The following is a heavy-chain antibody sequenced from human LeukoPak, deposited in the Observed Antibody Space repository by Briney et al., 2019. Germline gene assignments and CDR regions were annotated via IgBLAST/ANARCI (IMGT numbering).Heavy chain of an antibody. V-gene: IGHV4-59*04. J-gene: IGHJ4*02. CDR2: IYHSGST. CDR3: ARTLGGVAAAGTFDY. CDR1: GGSISSYY. Sequence: PSETLSLTCTVSGGSISSYYWSWIRQPPGKGLEWIGSIYHSGSTYYNPSLKSRVTISVDTSKNQFSLKLSSVTAADTAVYYCARTLGGVAAAGTFDYWGQGTLVTVSS. D-gene: IGHD6-13*01.